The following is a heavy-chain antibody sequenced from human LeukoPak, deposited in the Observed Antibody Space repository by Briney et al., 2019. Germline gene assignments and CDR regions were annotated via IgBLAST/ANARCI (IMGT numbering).Heavy chain of an antibody. V-gene: IGHV3-7*03. J-gene: IGHJ4*02. Sequence: GGSLRLSCAASGFMFSSNWMSWVRLAPGKGLEWVANIKEDGTETYYLDSVKGRFTISRDNAKNSLYLQMNSLRVEDTAVYYCAKEGRSLQTYWGQGTLVTVSS. CDR2: IKEDGTET. CDR1: GFMFSSNW. CDR3: AKEGRSLQTY. D-gene: IGHD5-24*01.